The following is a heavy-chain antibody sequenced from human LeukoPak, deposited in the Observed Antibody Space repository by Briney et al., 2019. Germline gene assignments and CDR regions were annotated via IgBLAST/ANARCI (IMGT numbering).Heavy chain of an antibody. CDR1: GGSISSSSYY. V-gene: IGHV4-39*07. Sequence: SETLSFTCTVSGGSISSSSYYWGWIRQPPGKGLEWIGSIYYSGSTYYNPSLKSRVTISVDTSKNQFSLKLSSVTAADTAVYYCARVGGYSYGIFDYWGQGTLVTVSS. D-gene: IGHD5-18*01. J-gene: IGHJ4*02. CDR3: ARVGGYSYGIFDY. CDR2: IYYSGST.